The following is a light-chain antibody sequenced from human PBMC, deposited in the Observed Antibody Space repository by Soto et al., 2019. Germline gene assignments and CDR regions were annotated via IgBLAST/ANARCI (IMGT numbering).Light chain of an antibody. CDR1: QSVSNND. CDR3: QQYGSSPRT. Sequence: EIVWTQSPGTLSLSPGEGATLSLRASQSVSNNDLAGYQQKPGQAPRLLIYGASNRATGIPDRFSGSGSGTDFTLTISSLEPEDFAVYYCQQYGSSPRTFGQGTKVDIK. V-gene: IGKV3-20*01. CDR2: GAS. J-gene: IGKJ1*01.